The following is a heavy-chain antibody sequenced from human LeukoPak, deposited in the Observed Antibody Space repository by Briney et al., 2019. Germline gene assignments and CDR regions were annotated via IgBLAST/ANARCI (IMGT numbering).Heavy chain of an antibody. CDR2: IYPSGST. CDR1: DGSINHHF. J-gene: IGHJ5*02. V-gene: IGHV4-4*07. Sequence: PSETLSLTCTVSDGSINHHFWSWIRQPAGKGLDYIGRIYPSGSTNYNPSLKSRVTISVDTSKRQLSLKLTSVPAADTAVYYCARLLIVESRFDPWGQGTLVSVSS. CDR3: ARLLIVESRFDP. D-gene: IGHD1-26*01.